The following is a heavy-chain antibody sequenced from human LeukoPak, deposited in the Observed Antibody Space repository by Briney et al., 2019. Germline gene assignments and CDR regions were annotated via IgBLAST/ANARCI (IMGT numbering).Heavy chain of an antibody. D-gene: IGHD4-17*01. Sequence: GGSLRLSCAASGFTFSSYAMSWVRQAPGKGLEWVSAISGSGGSTYYADSVEGRFTISRDNSKSTLYLQMNSLRAEDTAVYYCAKAFRTTVTTYFFDYWGQGTLVTVSS. CDR2: ISGSGGST. CDR1: GFTFSSYA. J-gene: IGHJ4*02. CDR3: AKAFRTTVTTYFFDY. V-gene: IGHV3-23*01.